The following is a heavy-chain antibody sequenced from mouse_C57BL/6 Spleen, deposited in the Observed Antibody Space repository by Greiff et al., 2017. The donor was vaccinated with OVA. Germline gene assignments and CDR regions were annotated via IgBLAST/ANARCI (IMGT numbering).Heavy chain of an antibody. V-gene: IGHV5-17*01. D-gene: IGHD1-1*01. CDR1: GFTFSDYG. J-gene: IGHJ4*01. CDR3: ARVYYYGKDAMDY. Sequence: DVQLVESGGGLVKPGGSLKLSCAASGFTFSDYGMHWVRQAPEKGLEWVAYISSGSSTIYYADTVKGRFTISRDNAKNTLFLQMTSLRSEDTAMYYCARVYYYGKDAMDYWGQGTSVTVSS. CDR2: ISSGSSTI.